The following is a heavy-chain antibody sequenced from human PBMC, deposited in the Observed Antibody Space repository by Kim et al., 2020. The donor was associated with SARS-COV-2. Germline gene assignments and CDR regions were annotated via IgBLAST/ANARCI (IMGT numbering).Heavy chain of an antibody. D-gene: IGHD2-2*01. CDR2: INSDGSST. J-gene: IGHJ6*02. Sequence: GGSLRLSCAASGFTFSSYWMHWVRQAPGKGLVWVSRINSDGSSTSYADSVKGRFTISRDNAKNTLYLQMNSLRAEDTAVYYCARDNIVVVPAAMRNYYYYGMDVWGQGTTVTVSS. CDR3: ARDNIVVVPAAMRNYYYYGMDV. V-gene: IGHV3-74*01. CDR1: GFTFSSYW.